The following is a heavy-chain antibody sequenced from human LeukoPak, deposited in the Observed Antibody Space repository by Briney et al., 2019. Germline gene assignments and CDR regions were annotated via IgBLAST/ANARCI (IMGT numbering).Heavy chain of an antibody. Sequence: SETLSLTCSVPGGSIGSDYWTWIRQSPGGGLEWIGYIYYIGSTNYNPSLKSRVTISVDTSKNEIFLNLASVTTADTALYYCARGRYSWNYDYWGQGTLVTVSS. CDR3: ARGRYSWNYDY. D-gene: IGHD1-1*01. CDR2: IYYIGST. V-gene: IGHV4-59*01. CDR1: GGSIGSDY. J-gene: IGHJ4*02.